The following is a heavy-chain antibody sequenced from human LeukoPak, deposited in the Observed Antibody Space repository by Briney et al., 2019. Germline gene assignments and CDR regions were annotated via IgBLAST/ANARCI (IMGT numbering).Heavy chain of an antibody. V-gene: IGHV4-59*01. CDR2: IYGGGST. Sequence: PSETLSLTCIVSGGSISVYYWSWIRQPPGKGLEWIGYIYGGGSTNYNPSLKSRVTISRDTSKNQFSLRLSSVTAADTAVYYCARNLGGSSWVFDYWGQGTLVTVSS. CDR1: GGSISVYY. D-gene: IGHD6-13*01. J-gene: IGHJ4*02. CDR3: ARNLGGSSWVFDY.